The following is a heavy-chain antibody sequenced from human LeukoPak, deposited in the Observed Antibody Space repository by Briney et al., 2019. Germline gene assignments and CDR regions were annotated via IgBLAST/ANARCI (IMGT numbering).Heavy chain of an antibody. V-gene: IGHV4-61*02. CDR2: IYTSGST. J-gene: IGHJ3*01. CDR3: ARRLAGATTFLDV. D-gene: IGHD1-26*01. CDR1: GGSINSGSYY. Sequence: SQTLSLTCTVSGGSINSGSYYWIWIRQPAGKGLEWIGRIYTSGSTNYNVSLKSRVTISMDTSKNQFSLKLSSVTAADTAVHYCARRLAGATTFLDVWGQGTLVTVSS.